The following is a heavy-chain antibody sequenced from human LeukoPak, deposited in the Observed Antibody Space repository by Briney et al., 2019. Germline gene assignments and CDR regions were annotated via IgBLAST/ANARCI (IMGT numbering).Heavy chain of an antibody. Sequence: GGCLRLSCAASGFTFSNAWMSWVRQAPGKGLEWVGRIKSKTDGGTTDYAAPVKGRFTISRDDSKNTLYLQMNSLKTEDTAVYYCTTEYCGGDCYPPYWGQGTLVTVSS. V-gene: IGHV3-15*01. CDR2: IKSKTDGGTT. CDR3: TTEYCGGDCYPPY. J-gene: IGHJ4*02. CDR1: GFTFSNAW. D-gene: IGHD2-21*02.